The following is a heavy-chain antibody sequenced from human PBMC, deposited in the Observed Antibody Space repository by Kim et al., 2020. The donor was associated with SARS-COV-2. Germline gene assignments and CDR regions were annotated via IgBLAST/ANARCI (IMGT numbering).Heavy chain of an antibody. Sequence: SETLSLTCTVSGGSISSGGYYWSWIRQHPGKGLEWIGYIYYSGSTYYNPSLKSRVTISVDTSKNQFSLKLSSVTAADTAVYYCRATATLLYYYYGMDVWGQGTTVTVSS. J-gene: IGHJ6*02. CDR2: IYYSGST. CDR1: GGSISSGGYY. CDR3: RATATLLYYYYGMDV. V-gene: IGHV4-31*03. D-gene: IGHD2-21*02.